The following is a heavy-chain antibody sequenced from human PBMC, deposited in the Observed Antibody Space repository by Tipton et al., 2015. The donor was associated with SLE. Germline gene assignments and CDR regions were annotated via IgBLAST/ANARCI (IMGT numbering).Heavy chain of an antibody. CDR2: ISGSGGSI. V-gene: IGHV3-23*01. J-gene: IGHJ4*02. D-gene: IGHD2-15*01. CDR1: GFAFSNYA. CDR3: AKIPSLYSAPTH. Sequence: SLRLSCAASGFAFSNYAMSWVRQAPGKGLEWVLGISGSGGSIYYADSLKGRFIISRDNSKNTLYLQMNSLRAEDTAVYYCAKIPSLYSAPTHWGQGTLVTVSS.